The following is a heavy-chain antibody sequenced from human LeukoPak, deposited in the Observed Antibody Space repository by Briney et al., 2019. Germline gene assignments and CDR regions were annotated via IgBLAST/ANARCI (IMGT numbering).Heavy chain of an antibody. D-gene: IGHD3-22*01. CDR2: INWNGGST. CDR1: GFTFDDYG. Sequence: GGSLRLSCAASGFTFDDYGMSWVRQAPGKGLEWVSGINWNGGSTGYADSVKGRFTISRDNAKNSLYLQMNSLRAEDTALYYCARDGDYYDSSGYHAHPDYWGQGTLVTVSS. J-gene: IGHJ4*02. V-gene: IGHV3-20*04. CDR3: ARDGDYYDSSGYHAHPDY.